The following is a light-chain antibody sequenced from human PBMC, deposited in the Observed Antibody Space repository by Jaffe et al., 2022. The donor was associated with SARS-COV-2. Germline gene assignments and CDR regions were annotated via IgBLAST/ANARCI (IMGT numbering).Light chain of an antibody. CDR2: DVS. J-gene: IGLJ1*01. Sequence: QSALTQPASVSGSPGQSITISCTGTSSDVGANNYVSWYQQHPGKVPKLMIFDVSNRPSGVSNRFSGSKSGNTASLTISGLQTEDEADYYCSSYTSSRTYVFGTGTRVTV. CDR3: SSYTSSRTYV. CDR1: SSDVGANNY. V-gene: IGLV2-14*03.